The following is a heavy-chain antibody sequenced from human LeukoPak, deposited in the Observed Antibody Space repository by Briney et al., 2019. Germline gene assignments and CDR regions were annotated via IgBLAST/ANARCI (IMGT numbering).Heavy chain of an antibody. D-gene: IGHD3-3*01. CDR2: IYYSGST. V-gene: IGHV4-59*12. CDR1: GGSISSYY. J-gene: IGHJ4*02. Sequence: SETLSLTCTVSGGSISSYYWSWIRQPPGKGLEWIGYIYYSGSTNYNPSLKSRVTISVDTSKNQFSLKLSSVTAADTAVYYCARKSSYYDFWSGYSDYWGQGTLVTVSS. CDR3: ARKSSYYDFWSGYSDY.